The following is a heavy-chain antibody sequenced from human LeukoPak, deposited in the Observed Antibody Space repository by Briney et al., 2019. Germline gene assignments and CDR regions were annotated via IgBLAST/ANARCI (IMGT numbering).Heavy chain of an antibody. J-gene: IGHJ4*02. Sequence: SETLSLTCAVYGGSFSGYYWSWIRKPPGKGLEWIGEINHSGSTNYNPSLKSRVTISVDTSKNQFSLKLSSVTAADTAVYYCASLYLGIAVAGTGGYWGQGTLVTVSS. CDR1: GGSFSGYY. V-gene: IGHV4-34*01. D-gene: IGHD6-19*01. CDR2: INHSGST. CDR3: ASLYLGIAVAGTGGY.